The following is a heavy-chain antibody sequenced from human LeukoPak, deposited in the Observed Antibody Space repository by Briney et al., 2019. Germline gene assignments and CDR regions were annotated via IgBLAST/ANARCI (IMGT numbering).Heavy chain of an antibody. J-gene: IGHJ5*02. CDR2: ISGSGDKT. CDR1: GFTFSSYA. V-gene: IGHV3-23*01. CDR3: AKDGFRGDCIGGSCYPFDP. D-gene: IGHD2-15*01. Sequence: GGSLRLSCAASGFTFSSYAMSWVRRAPGKGLEWVSTISGSGDKTYYADSVKGRFTISRDNSKNTLYLQVNILRAEDSALYYCAKDGFRGDCIGGSCYPFDPWGQGTLVTVSS.